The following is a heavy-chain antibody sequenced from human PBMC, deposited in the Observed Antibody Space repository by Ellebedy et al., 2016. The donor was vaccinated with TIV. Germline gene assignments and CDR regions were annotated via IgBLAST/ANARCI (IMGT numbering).Heavy chain of an antibody. CDR1: GYTFTNYD. D-gene: IGHD5-18*01. J-gene: IGHJ6*02. Sequence: ASVKVSCKASGYTFTNYDINWVRQAPGQGLEWMGRIIPILGIANYAQKFQDGVTIIADKSTSTAFMELSSLRSEDTAVYYCARTHTAMLEYNYGMDVWGQGTTVTVSS. CDR3: ARTHTAMLEYNYGMDV. CDR2: IIPILGIA. V-gene: IGHV1-69*04.